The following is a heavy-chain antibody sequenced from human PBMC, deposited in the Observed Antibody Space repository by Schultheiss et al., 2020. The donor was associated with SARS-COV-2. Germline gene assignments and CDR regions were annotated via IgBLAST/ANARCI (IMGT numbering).Heavy chain of an antibody. CDR3: ARGIYGYSYGSGRYYYMDV. D-gene: IGHD5-18*01. CDR1: GGSISSSSYY. Sequence: SETLSLTCTVSGGSISSSSYYWGWIRQPPGKGLEWIGSIYYSGSTYYNPSLKSRVTISVDTSKNQFSLKLSSVTAADTAVYYCARGIYGYSYGSGRYYYMDVWGKGTTVTVSS. J-gene: IGHJ6*03. V-gene: IGHV4-39*01. CDR2: IYYSGST.